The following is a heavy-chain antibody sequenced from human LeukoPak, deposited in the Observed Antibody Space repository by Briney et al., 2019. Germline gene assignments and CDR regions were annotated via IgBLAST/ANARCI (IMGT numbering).Heavy chain of an antibody. J-gene: IGHJ4*02. D-gene: IGHD3-10*01. CDR1: GFTFSSYS. CDR3: ARDAYMVRGVIGSPDY. CDR2: ISSSSSYI. Sequence: PGGSLRLSCAASGFTFSSYSMNWVRQAPGKGLEWVSSISSSSSYIYYAGSVKGRFTISRDNAKNSLYLQMNSPRAEDTAVYYCARDAYMVRGVIGSPDYWGQGTLVTVSS. V-gene: IGHV3-21*01.